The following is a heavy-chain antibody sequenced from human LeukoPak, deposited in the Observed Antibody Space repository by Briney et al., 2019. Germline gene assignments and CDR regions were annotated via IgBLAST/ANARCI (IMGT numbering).Heavy chain of an antibody. Sequence: SETLSLTCTVSGGSISSSSYYWGWIHQPPGKGLEWIGSIYYSGSTYYNPSLKSRVTISVDTSKNQFSLKLSSVTAADTAVYYCARDTAGSGRFDYWGQGTLVTVSS. D-gene: IGHD3-10*01. J-gene: IGHJ4*02. CDR1: GGSISSSSYY. V-gene: IGHV4-39*07. CDR3: ARDTAGSGRFDY. CDR2: IYYSGST.